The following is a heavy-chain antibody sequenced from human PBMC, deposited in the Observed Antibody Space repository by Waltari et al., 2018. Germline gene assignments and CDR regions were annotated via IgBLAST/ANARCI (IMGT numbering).Heavy chain of an antibody. D-gene: IGHD6-13*01. CDR1: GYSFSSYA. CDR3: ARDEISAAGSLYYYYGLDV. CDR2: INPASGHT. V-gene: IGHV1-3*01. Sequence: QVQLVQSGAEVMKPGASLKLSCQTSGYSFSSYAIHWVRRAHGQRLEWVGWINPASGHTKYSQKFEGRVTITSDTSADTVYMELTSLTSEDTAVFYCARDEISAAGSLYYYYGLDVWGQGTPVTVS. J-gene: IGHJ6*02.